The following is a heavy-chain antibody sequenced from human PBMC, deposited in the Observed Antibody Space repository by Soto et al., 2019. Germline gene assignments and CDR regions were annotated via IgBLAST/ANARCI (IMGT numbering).Heavy chain of an antibody. V-gene: IGHV3-30*18. CDR1: RFTFRSFG. D-gene: IGHD6-19*01. J-gene: IGHJ4*02. Sequence: GGSLRLSCAASRFTFRSFGMHWVRQAPGKGLQWVAIISFDGSKKYYADSVKGRFTISRDNSKNTLYLQMNSLRPEDTAVYYCAKSFTPGIAVAAAPLDYWGQGTLVTVSS. CDR3: AKSFTPGIAVAAAPLDY. CDR2: ISFDGSKK.